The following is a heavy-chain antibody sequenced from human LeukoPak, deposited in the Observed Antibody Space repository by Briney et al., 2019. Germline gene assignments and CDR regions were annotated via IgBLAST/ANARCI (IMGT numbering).Heavy chain of an antibody. Sequence: PGGSLRLSCAASGSTFRSYAMSWVRQAPGKGLEWVATISGSGGSTYYADSVKGRFTISRDNSRDTLYLQMNGLRAEDTAVYFCAKREIVGPTNYFQHWGQGTLVTVSS. J-gene: IGHJ1*01. CDR2: ISGSGGST. D-gene: IGHD1-26*01. CDR1: GSTFRSYA. V-gene: IGHV3-23*01. CDR3: AKREIVGPTNYFQH.